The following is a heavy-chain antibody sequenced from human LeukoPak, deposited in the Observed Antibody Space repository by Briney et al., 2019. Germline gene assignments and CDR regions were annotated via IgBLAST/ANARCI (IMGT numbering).Heavy chain of an antibody. Sequence: SETLSLTCTVSGGSISNYYWNWIRQPPGKGLEWVGHISYSGGTKYNPSLQSRVTISIDTSKNQFSLDLSSVTAADTAVYYCARRVIMSAAGVPDTWLDPWGQGILVTVSS. J-gene: IGHJ5*02. CDR1: GGSISNYY. CDR2: ISYSGGT. D-gene: IGHD2-8*01. V-gene: IGHV4-59*08. CDR3: ARRVIMSAAGVPDTWLDP.